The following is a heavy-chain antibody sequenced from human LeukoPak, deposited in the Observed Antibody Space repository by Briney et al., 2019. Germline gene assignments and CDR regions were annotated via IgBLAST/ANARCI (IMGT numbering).Heavy chain of an antibody. Sequence: PSETLSLTCAVYGGSFSGYNWSWIRQPPGKGLEWIGEINHSGNTNYNPSLKSRVTISVDTAKNQFSLKLSSVTAADTAVYYCARRGRYYYDSSGYYFYFDYWGQGTLVTVSS. CDR2: INHSGNT. V-gene: IGHV4-34*01. D-gene: IGHD3-22*01. CDR3: ARRGRYYYDSSGYYFYFDY. CDR1: GGSFSGYN. J-gene: IGHJ4*02.